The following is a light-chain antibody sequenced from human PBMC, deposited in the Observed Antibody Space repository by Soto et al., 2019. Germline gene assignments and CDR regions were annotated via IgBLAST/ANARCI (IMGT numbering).Light chain of an antibody. J-gene: IGKJ1*01. V-gene: IGKV4-1*01. CDR3: QQYYAAPLT. Sequence: DIVMTQSPDSLAVSLCERATLNCKSSQSLLSAKDNRNYMAWFQQKPGQPPKLLVSWASTRASGVPDRFSGSGSETDFILTVSSLQAEDVAVYYCQQYYAAPLTFGQGTKVEL. CDR2: WAS. CDR1: QSLLSAKDNRNY.